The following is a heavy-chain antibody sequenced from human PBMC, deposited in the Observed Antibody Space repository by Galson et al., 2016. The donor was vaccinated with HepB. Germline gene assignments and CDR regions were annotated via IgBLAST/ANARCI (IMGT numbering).Heavy chain of an antibody. V-gene: IGHV3-23*01. J-gene: IGHJ6*04. CDR1: GFTFRHYG. CDR2: ISRSGDST. CDR3: VQGSTAPAV. Sequence: SLRLSCAASGFTFRHYGMTWVRPAPGKGLEVVSSISRSGDSTAYADSVKGRFTISRDNSKNTLSLQLNSLTADDTAIYYCVQGSTAPAVWGKGTTVTVSS. D-gene: IGHD2-2*01.